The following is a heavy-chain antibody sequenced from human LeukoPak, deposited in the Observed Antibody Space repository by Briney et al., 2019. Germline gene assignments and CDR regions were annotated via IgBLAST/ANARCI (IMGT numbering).Heavy chain of an antibody. Sequence: GGSLRLSCAASGFTFSSYSMNWVRQAPGKGLEWVSSISSSSSYIYYADSVKGRFTISRDNAKNSLYLQMNSLRAEDTAVYYCARGDYDFWSGYRNPDYWGQGTLVTVSS. CDR3: ARGDYDFWSGYRNPDY. D-gene: IGHD3-3*01. CDR2: ISSSSSYI. J-gene: IGHJ4*02. CDR1: GFTFSSYS. V-gene: IGHV3-21*01.